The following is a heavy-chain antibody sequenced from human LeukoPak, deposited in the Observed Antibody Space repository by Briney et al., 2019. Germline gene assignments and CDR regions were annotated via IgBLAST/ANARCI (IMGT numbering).Heavy chain of an antibody. V-gene: IGHV6-1*01. CDR3: ARTYHLGRGIDN. CDR2: TYYRSKWTN. CDR1: GDSVSSNSAA. D-gene: IGHD2-2*01. Sequence: SQTLSLTCAISGDSVSSNSAAWNWIRQSPWRGLEWLGSTYYRSKWTNDYAVSVKSRITINPDTSNNQFSLQLDSVTPEDTAVYYCARTYHLGRGIDNWGQGTLVTVSS. J-gene: IGHJ4*02.